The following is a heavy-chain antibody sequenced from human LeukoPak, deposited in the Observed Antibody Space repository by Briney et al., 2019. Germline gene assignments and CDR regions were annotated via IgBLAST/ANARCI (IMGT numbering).Heavy chain of an antibody. CDR2: ITSSSSYT. J-gene: IGHJ4*02. Sequence: GGSLRLSCAASGFTFSTYNMNWVRQAPGKGLEWVSSITSSSSYTFYADSVKGRFTISRDNAKNSLYLQMNSLRAEDTAVYYCAKDLPHYYGSGTLDYWGQGTLVTVST. D-gene: IGHD3-10*01. V-gene: IGHV3-21*01. CDR3: AKDLPHYYGSGTLDY. CDR1: GFTFSTYN.